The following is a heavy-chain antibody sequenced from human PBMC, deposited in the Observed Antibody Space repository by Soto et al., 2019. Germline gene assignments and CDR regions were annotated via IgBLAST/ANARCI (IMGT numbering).Heavy chain of an antibody. J-gene: IGHJ6*02. D-gene: IGHD5-12*01. CDR2: ISSSSSTI. Sequence: GSLRLSCAASGFTFSSYSMNWVRQAPGKGLEWVSYISSSSSTIYYADSVKGRFTISRDNAKNSLYLQMNSLRDEDTAVYYCAKYSGYDYLLSYYYYGMDVWGQGTTVTVSS. CDR3: AKYSGYDYLLSYYYYGMDV. V-gene: IGHV3-48*02. CDR1: GFTFSSYS.